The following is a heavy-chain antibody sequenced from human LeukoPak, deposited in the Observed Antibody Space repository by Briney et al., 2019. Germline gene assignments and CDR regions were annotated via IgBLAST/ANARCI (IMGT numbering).Heavy chain of an antibody. CDR2: IKQDGSEK. Sequence: GGSLRLSCAASEFTFSSYWMSWVRQAPGKELEWVANIKQDGSEKYYVDSVKGRFTISRDNAKNSLYLQMNSLRAEDTAVYYCTRGIVGATKRNYYYGMDVWGQGTTVTVSS. J-gene: IGHJ6*02. CDR1: EFTFSSYW. CDR3: TRGIVGATKRNYYYGMDV. V-gene: IGHV3-7*01. D-gene: IGHD1-26*01.